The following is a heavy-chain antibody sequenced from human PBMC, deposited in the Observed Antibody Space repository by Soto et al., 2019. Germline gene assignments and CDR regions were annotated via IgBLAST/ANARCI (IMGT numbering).Heavy chain of an antibody. D-gene: IGHD1-26*01. J-gene: IGHJ4*02. V-gene: IGHV3-15*01. Sequence: EVRLVESGGGLVKPGGSLRLSCAASGFTFSNAWMTWVRQAPGKGLEWVGRIKSKIDGGTTEYAAPVKGRLTISRDDSKDTLFLQMNSLRTEDTAVYYCTTEGLHYLSNDYWGQGTLVTVSS. CDR1: GFTFSNAW. CDR3: TTEGLHYLSNDY. CDR2: IKSKIDGGTT.